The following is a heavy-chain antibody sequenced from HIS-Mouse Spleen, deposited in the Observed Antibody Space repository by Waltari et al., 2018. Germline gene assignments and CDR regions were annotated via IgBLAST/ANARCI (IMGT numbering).Heavy chain of an antibody. Sequence: QLQLQESGPGLVKPSETLSLTCTVPGGSISRSSYYWGWTRPHPGKGLEWIGSIYYSGSTYYNPSLKSRVTISVDTSKNQFSLKLSSVTAADTAVYYCAREIPYSSSWYDWYFDLWGRGTLVTVSS. CDR2: IYYSGST. J-gene: IGHJ2*01. CDR1: GGSISRSSYY. CDR3: AREIPYSSSWYDWYFDL. V-gene: IGHV4-39*07. D-gene: IGHD6-13*01.